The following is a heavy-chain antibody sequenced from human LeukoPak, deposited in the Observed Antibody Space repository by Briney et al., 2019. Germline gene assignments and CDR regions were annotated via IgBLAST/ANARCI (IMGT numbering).Heavy chain of an antibody. V-gene: IGHV4-59*08. J-gene: IGHJ4*02. Sequence: SETLSLTCRVPGGSIRNYMWTWVRQPPGKRVEWIGYIYSSGSTYYTPSLKSRVPISVDTSKNLFSLKLSTVTAADTAVYYCARRPTGDPNFDYWGQGTLVTVSS. D-gene: IGHD7-27*01. CDR3: ARRPTGDPNFDY. CDR1: GGSIRNYM. CDR2: IYSSGST.